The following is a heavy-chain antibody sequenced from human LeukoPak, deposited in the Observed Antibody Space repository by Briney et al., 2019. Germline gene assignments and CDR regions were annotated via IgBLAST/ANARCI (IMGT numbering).Heavy chain of an antibody. J-gene: IGHJ6*02. V-gene: IGHV3-21*01. Sequence: PGGSLRLAWAASGFTFSSYSTRSVRQAGGKGRGCVSSIGGSSRYIYYADSVKGRLTISRDNAKNSLYLQMNSLRAEDTAVYYCARAQAEYSGSFLGYYYYGMDVWGQGTTVTVSS. D-gene: IGHD1-26*01. CDR2: IGGSSRYI. CDR3: ARAQAEYSGSFLGYYYYGMDV. CDR1: GFTFSSYS.